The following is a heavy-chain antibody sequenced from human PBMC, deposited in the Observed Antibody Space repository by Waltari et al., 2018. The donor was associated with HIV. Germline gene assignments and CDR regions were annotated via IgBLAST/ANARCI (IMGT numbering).Heavy chain of an antibody. D-gene: IGHD2-15*01. CDR1: GFTVSSNY. Sequence: EVQLVESGGGLIQPGGSLRLSCAASGFTVSSNYMSWVRQAPGKGLEWVSVIYSGGSTYYPDSVKGRFTISRDNSNNAVYLQMSSLRVEDTAVYYCAKGTVTSCNDASCFPLDSWGQGTLVVVSS. CDR2: IYSGGST. V-gene: IGHV3-53*01. CDR3: AKGTVTSCNDASCFPLDS. J-gene: IGHJ4*02.